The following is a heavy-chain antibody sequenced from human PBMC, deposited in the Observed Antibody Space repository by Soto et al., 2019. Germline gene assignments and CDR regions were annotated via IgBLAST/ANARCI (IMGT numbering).Heavy chain of an antibody. Sequence: GGSLRLSCAASGFTFNNAWMSWVRQAPGKGLEWVGHIKRKTDXXXXXXXXXXXXXXTISRNDSKSTLYLQMNSLKTEDTAVYYCSYLHYDILTGSIWSYFDYWGQGTLGTV. CDR3: SYLHYDILTGSIWSYFDY. V-gene: IGHV3-15*01. D-gene: IGHD3-9*01. CDR1: GFTFNNAW. J-gene: IGHJ4*02. CDR2: IKRKTDXXXX.